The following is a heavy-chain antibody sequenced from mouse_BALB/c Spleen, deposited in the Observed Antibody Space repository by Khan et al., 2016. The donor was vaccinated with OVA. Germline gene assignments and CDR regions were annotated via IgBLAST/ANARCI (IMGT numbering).Heavy chain of an antibody. CDR3: ARSNYFGDTVAY. D-gene: IGHD1-2*01. V-gene: IGHV1-77*01. J-gene: IGHJ3*01. Sequence: VELVESGAELARPGASVKLSCKASGYTFTDYYINWVKQRTGQGLEWIGEISPGSGDTYYNERFKGQATLTADKSSSTAYMQLSSLTAEASAVYVCARSNYFGDTVAYWGQGTLVTVSA. CDR2: ISPGSGDT. CDR1: GYTFTDYY.